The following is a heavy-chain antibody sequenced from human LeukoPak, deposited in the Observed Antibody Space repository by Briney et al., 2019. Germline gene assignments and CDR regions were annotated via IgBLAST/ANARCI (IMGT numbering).Heavy chain of an antibody. D-gene: IGHD5-18*01. CDR1: GYTFTGYY. Sequence: ASVKVSCKASGYTFTGYYMHWVRQATGQGLEWMGWMNPNSGNTDYAQKFQGRVTMTRNTSISTAYMELSSLRSEDTAVYYCTREGTAIDWFDPWGQGTLVTVSS. J-gene: IGHJ5*02. CDR2: MNPNSGNT. CDR3: TREGTAIDWFDP. V-gene: IGHV1-8*02.